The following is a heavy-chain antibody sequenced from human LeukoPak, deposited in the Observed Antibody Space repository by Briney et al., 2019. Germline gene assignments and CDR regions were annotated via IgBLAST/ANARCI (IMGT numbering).Heavy chain of an antibody. Sequence: GGSLRLSCAASGIIFSNHAMSWFRQAPGKGLEWVGFIRSKGSGGAIEYAASVKGRFTLSRDDSKSIVSLQMNSLQSEDTAVYYCVKGRTRADSWGQGTLVTVSS. CDR1: GIIFSNHA. CDR3: VKGRTRADS. CDR2: IRSKGSGGAI. J-gene: IGHJ4*02. V-gene: IGHV3-49*03. D-gene: IGHD3-3*01.